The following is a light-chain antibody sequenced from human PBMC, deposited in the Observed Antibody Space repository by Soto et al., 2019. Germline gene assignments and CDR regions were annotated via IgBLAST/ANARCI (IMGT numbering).Light chain of an antibody. V-gene: IGKV3-15*01. Sequence: EIVMTQSPATLSVSPGERATLSCRASQSVSSNLAWYQQKPGQAPRLLIYGESARATGIPARFSGSGSGTEFTLTISSLEPEDFALYYCQQRSNWPITFGQGTRLEI. CDR2: GES. J-gene: IGKJ5*01. CDR1: QSVSSN. CDR3: QQRSNWPIT.